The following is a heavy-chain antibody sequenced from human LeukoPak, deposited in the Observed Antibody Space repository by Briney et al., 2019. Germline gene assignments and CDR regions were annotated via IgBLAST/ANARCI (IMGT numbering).Heavy chain of an antibody. D-gene: IGHD3-10*01. V-gene: IGHV4-39*07. Sequence: SETLSLTCTVSGGSISTITYYWGWIRQPPGKGLEWVGHMYYRGNTFYNPSLKSRVTISVDTSKNQFSLKLRSVTAADTAVYYCARDSYGSGSYNYWGQGTLVTVSS. CDR2: MYYRGNT. CDR1: GGSISTITYY. J-gene: IGHJ4*02. CDR3: ARDSYGSGSYNY.